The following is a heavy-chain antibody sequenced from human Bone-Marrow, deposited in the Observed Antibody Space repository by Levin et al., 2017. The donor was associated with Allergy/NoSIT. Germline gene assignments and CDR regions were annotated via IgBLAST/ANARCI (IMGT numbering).Heavy chain of an antibody. D-gene: IGHD2/OR15-2a*01. V-gene: IGHV3-7*03. CDR3: ARGNGAGIPSTLYSYYYYMDA. CDR1: GFTFTGHW. J-gene: IGHJ6*03. CDR2: INNDGSDK. Sequence: GESLKISCVVSGFTFTGHWMSWVRQAPGKGLEWVANINNDGSDKYYVDSVKGRFTISRDNARNSLYLQMNSLRVEDTAVFYCARGNGAGIPSTLYSYYYYMDAWGEGTTVTV.